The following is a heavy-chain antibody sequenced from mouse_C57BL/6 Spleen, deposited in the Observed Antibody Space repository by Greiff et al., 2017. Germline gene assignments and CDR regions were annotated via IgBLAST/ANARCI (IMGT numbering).Heavy chain of an antibody. CDR3: ARSTGTGYAMDY. CDR1: GYAFSSYW. Sequence: QVHVKQSGAELVKPGASVKISCKASGYAFSSYWMNWVKQRPGKGLEWIGQIYPGDGDTNYNGKFKGKATLTADKSSSTAYMQLSSLTSEDSAVYFCARSTGTGYAMDYWGQGTSVTVSS. V-gene: IGHV1-80*01. D-gene: IGHD4-1*02. CDR2: IYPGDGDT. J-gene: IGHJ4*01.